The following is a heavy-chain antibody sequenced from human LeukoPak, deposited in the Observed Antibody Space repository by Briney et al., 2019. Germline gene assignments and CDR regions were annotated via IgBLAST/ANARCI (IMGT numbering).Heavy chain of an antibody. CDR3: ARDGLGYYYMDV. CDR1: GFSFPSFG. Sequence: ASVKVSCKTSGFSFPSFGISWVRQAPGQGLEWMGWISGSSGETNSAQKFQGRITLTTDTSTRTAYMELRSLRSDDTAVYYCARDGLGYYYMDVWGKGTTVTVSS. CDR2: ISGSSGET. J-gene: IGHJ6*03. V-gene: IGHV1-18*01. D-gene: IGHD3/OR15-3a*01.